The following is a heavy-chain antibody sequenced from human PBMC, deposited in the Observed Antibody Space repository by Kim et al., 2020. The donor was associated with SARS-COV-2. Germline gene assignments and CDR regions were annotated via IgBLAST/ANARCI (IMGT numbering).Heavy chain of an antibody. D-gene: IGHD5-12*01. CDR3: ARGLGDY. J-gene: IGHJ4*02. CDR2: GINT. V-gene: IGHV3-7*01. Sequence: GINTYYVDSVKGRVTISRDNAKNSLYLQMNSLRAEDTAVYYCARGLGDYWGQGILVIVSS.